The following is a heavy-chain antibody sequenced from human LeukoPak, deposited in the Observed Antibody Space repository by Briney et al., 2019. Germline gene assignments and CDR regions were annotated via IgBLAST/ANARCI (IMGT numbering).Heavy chain of an antibody. Sequence: GGSLRLSCAAAGIMFSNYSMYWVPQAPGKGLEWVSVISASGGTTDYADSVKGRFTISRDNSKNRLYLQMNSLRGEDSAVYYCGKDSVSYCSGGSCYFDYWGQGTLVTVSS. CDR1: GIMFSNYS. J-gene: IGHJ4*02. CDR2: ISASGGTT. V-gene: IGHV3-23*01. CDR3: GKDSVSYCSGGSCYFDY. D-gene: IGHD2-15*01.